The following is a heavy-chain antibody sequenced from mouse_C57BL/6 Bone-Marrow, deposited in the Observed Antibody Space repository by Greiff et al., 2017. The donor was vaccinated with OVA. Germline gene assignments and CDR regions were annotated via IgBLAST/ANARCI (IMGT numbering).Heavy chain of an antibody. CDR3: SRDEAMDD. Sequence: SGAELARPGASVKLSCQASGYTFPSYGISWVKPRTGQGLEWIGEIYPRSGNTYYNEQFKGKATLSADKSSSKANMVLRSLTAVDSSVKVCSRDEAMDDWGQGTSVTVSS. CDR1: GYTFPSYG. CDR2: IYPRSGNT. J-gene: IGHJ4*01. V-gene: IGHV1-81*01.